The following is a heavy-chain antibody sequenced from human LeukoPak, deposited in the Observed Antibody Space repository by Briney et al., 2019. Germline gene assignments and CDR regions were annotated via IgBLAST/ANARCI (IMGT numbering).Heavy chain of an antibody. CDR2: IYYSGST. CDR3: ARLLTGNWFDP. CDR1: GGSTSSGDYY. V-gene: IGHV4-30-4*08. Sequence: SQTLSLTCTVSGGSTSSGDYYWSWIRQPPGKGLEWIGYIYYSGSTYYNPSLKSRVTISVDTSKNQFSLKLSSVTAADTAVYYCARLLTGNWFDPWGQGTLVTVSS. J-gene: IGHJ5*02. D-gene: IGHD7-27*01.